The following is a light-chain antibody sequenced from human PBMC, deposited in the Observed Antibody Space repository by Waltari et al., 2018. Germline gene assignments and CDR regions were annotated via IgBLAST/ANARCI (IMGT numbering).Light chain of an antibody. Sequence: DVVMTQSPLSLPVTLGQPASISCRSSQSLVSSDGNTYFNWFQQRPGKTPRRLLYKVSNRDSGVPDRFSCSGSGTDFTLRISRVEAEDVGVYYCMQGTHWPWTFGQGTKVEIK. CDR2: KVS. CDR3: MQGTHWPWT. CDR1: QSLVSSDGNTY. J-gene: IGKJ1*01. V-gene: IGKV2-30*01.